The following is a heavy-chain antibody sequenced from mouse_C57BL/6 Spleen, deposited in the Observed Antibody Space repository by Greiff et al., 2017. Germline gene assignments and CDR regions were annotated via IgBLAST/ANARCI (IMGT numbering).Heavy chain of an antibody. CDR1: GYSITSGYY. V-gene: IGHV3-6*01. D-gene: IGHD1-1*01. CDR2: ISYDGSN. J-gene: IGHJ3*01. Sequence: EVKLMESGPGLVKPSQSLSLTCSVTGYSITSGYYWNWIRQFPGNKLEWMGYISYDGSNNYNPSLKNRISITRDTSKNQFFLKLNSVTTEDTATYYCARDHYYGSSYGWFAYWGQGTLVTVSA. CDR3: ARDHYYGSSYGWFAY.